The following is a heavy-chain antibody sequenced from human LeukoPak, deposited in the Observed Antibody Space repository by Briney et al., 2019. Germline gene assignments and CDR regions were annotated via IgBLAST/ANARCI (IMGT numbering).Heavy chain of an antibody. CDR3: ARDDDDGGSDAFNI. CDR2: INPSGGST. J-gene: IGHJ3*02. Sequence: GASVTVSCKASGYTFTSYYMHWVRQAPGQGLEWMGIINPSGGSTSYAQKFQGRVTMTRDTSTATAYMELRSLRSDDTAVYYCARDDDDGGSDAFNIWGQGTLVTVSS. V-gene: IGHV1-46*01. D-gene: IGHD4-23*01. CDR1: GYTFTSYY.